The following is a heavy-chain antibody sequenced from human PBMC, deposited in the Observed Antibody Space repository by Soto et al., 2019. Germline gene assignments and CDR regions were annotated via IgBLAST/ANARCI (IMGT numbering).Heavy chain of an antibody. CDR1: GGSISSYY. J-gene: IGHJ6*03. CDR2: IYYSGST. CDR3: ARHGGYSGSYYLFGYYYYIMDV. D-gene: IGHD5-12*01. V-gene: IGHV4-59*08. Sequence: SETLSLTCTVSGGSISSYYWSWIRQPPGKGLEWIGYIYYSGSTNYNPSLKSRVTISVDTSKNQFSLKLSSVTAADTAVYYCARHGGYSGSYYLFGYYYYIMDVWGKGTXVTVPS.